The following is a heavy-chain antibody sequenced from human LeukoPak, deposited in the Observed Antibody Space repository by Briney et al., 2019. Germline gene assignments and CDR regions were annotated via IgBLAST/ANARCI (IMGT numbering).Heavy chain of an antibody. J-gene: IGHJ4*02. CDR3: AREAVSGMDYFDY. Sequence: ASVKVSCKASGYTFTDFYIHWVRQAPGQGLEWMGIINPSGGSTSYAQKFQGRVTMTRDMSTSTVYMELSSLRSEDTAVYYCAREAVSGMDYFDYWGQGTLVTVSS. D-gene: IGHD3-10*01. CDR1: GYTFTDFY. V-gene: IGHV1-46*01. CDR2: INPSGGST.